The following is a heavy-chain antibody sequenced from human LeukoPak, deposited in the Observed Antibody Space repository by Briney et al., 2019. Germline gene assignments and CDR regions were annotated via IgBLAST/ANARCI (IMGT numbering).Heavy chain of an antibody. D-gene: IGHD6-13*01. V-gene: IGHV3-23*01. CDR2: MSGNGGST. CDR1: GFTFSSYA. J-gene: IGHJ4*02. Sequence: QPGGSLRLSCAASGFTFSSYAMSWVRQTPGKGLEWVSTMSGNGGSTYYADSVKGRFTISRDNSKNTLYLQMNSLRAEDTAVYYCARAGYSSSWYYFDYWGQGTLVTVSS. CDR3: ARAGYSSSWYYFDY.